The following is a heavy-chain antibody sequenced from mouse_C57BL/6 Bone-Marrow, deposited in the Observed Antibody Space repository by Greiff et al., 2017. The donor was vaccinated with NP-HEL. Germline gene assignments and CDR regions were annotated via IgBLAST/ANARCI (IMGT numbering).Heavy chain of an antibody. CDR3: ARDSSGQAWFAY. V-gene: IGHV1-69*01. D-gene: IGHD3-2*02. CDR1: GYTFTSYW. Sequence: QVQLQQPGAELVMPGASVKLSCKASGYTFTSYWMHWVKQRPGQGLEWIGEIDPSDSYTNYNQKFKGKSTLTVDKSSSTAYMQLSSLTSEDSAVYYCARDSSGQAWFAYWGQGTLVTVSA. CDR2: IDPSDSYT. J-gene: IGHJ3*01.